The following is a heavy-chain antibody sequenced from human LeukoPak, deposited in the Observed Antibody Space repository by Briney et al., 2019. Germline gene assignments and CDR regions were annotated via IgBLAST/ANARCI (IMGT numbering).Heavy chain of an antibody. CDR1: GFTFSSYA. D-gene: IGHD2-2*01. CDR2: ISYDGSNK. V-gene: IGHV3-30-3*01. J-gene: IGHJ4*02. Sequence: GGSQRLSCAASGFTFSSYAMHWVRQAPGKGLEWVAVISYDGSNKYYADSVKGRFTISRDNSKNTLYLQMNSLRAEDTAVYYCATTRASYAFFDYWGQGTLVTVSS. CDR3: ATTRASYAFFDY.